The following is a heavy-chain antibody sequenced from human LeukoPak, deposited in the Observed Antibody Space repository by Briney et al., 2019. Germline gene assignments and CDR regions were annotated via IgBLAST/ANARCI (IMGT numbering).Heavy chain of an antibody. V-gene: IGHV4-59*01. CDR2: ICYSGST. D-gene: IGHD1-7*01. Sequence: SETLSLTCTVSGGSISSYYWSWIRQPPGKGLEWIGYICYSGSTNYNPSLKSRVTISVDTSKNQFSLKLSSVTAADTAVYYCARVSPNLRFDYWGQGTLVTVSS. CDR3: ARVSPNLRFDY. J-gene: IGHJ4*02. CDR1: GGSISSYY.